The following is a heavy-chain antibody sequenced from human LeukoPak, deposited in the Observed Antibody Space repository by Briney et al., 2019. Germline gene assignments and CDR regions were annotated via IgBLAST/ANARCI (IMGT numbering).Heavy chain of an antibody. J-gene: IGHJ3*02. D-gene: IGHD1-26*01. CDR3: ARYSVSHYAFDI. Sequence: SETLSLTCTVSGGAITDSNYYWGWIRQPPGEGLEWIGNIYYNGKTFYNESVKSRVTISVDTSKNQFSLKLSSVTAADTALFYCARYSVSHYAFDIWGQGTMVTVSS. CDR2: IYYNGKT. V-gene: IGHV4-39*01. CDR1: GGAITDSNYY.